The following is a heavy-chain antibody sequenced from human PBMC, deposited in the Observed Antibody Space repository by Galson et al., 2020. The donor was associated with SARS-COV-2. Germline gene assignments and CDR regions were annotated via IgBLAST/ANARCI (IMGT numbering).Heavy chain of an antibody. Sequence: GGSLRLSCAASGFTFSSYGMHWVRQAPGKGLEWVAVIWYDGSNKFYADSVKGRFTISRDNSKNTLYLQMNSLRAEDTAMYYCANGGDCPQNCGQGTLVTVSS. CDR2: IWYDGSNK. CDR1: GFTFSSYG. D-gene: IGHD2-21*02. V-gene: IGHV3-33*06. CDR3: ANGGDCPQN. J-gene: IGHJ4*02.